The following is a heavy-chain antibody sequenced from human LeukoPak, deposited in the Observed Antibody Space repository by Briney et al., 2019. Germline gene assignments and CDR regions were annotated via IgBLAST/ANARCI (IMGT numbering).Heavy chain of an antibody. Sequence: SETLFLTCTVSGGSISSSSYYWGWIRQPPGKGLEWIGSIYYSGSTYYNPSLKSRVTISVDTSKNHFSLKLSSVTAADTAVYYCARGPYYDSSKTSAFDIWGQGTMVTVSS. CDR3: ARGPYYDSSKTSAFDI. D-gene: IGHD3-22*01. V-gene: IGHV4-39*02. CDR1: GGSISSSSYY. CDR2: IYYSGST. J-gene: IGHJ3*02.